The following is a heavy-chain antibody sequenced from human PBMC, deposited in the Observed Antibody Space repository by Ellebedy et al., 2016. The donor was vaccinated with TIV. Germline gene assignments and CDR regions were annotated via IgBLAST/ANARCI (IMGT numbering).Heavy chain of an antibody. CDR1: GFTFSSYA. D-gene: IGHD5-18*01. Sequence: GGSLRLSCAASGFTFSSYAMSWVRQAPGKGLEWVSAISGSGGSTYYADSVKGRFTISRDNSKNTLYLQMNSLRAEDTAVYYCAKVWDTAMVSIDAFDIWGQGTMVTVSS. V-gene: IGHV3-23*01. CDR2: ISGSGGST. CDR3: AKVWDTAMVSIDAFDI. J-gene: IGHJ3*02.